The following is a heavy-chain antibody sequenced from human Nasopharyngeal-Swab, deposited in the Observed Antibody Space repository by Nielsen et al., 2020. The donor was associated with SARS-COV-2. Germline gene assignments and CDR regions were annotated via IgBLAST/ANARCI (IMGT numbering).Heavy chain of an antibody. J-gene: IGHJ4*02. Sequence: GESLKISCEASGFTFSTYGMNWVRQSPGKGLEWISYISDDNTIFYADSVKGRFIISRDNAKNSLYLQMNSLRDEDTAVYYCARDSELLTNYYALDYWGQGTLVTVSS. CDR3: ARDSELLTNYYALDY. D-gene: IGHD3-9*01. CDR1: GFTFSTYG. V-gene: IGHV3-48*02. CDR2: ISDDNTI.